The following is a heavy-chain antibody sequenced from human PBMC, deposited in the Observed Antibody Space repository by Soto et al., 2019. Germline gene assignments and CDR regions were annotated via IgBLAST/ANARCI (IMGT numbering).Heavy chain of an antibody. CDR1: GGSISRRSYY. CDR2: IYYIGNT. J-gene: IGHJ5*02. CDR3: ARDYGGNFNWFDP. V-gene: IGHV4-39*02. D-gene: IGHD4-17*01. Sequence: PSETLSLTCTVSGGSISRRSYYWGWIRQPPGKGLEWIGSIYYIGNTYYNPSLKSRVTISVDTSKNQFSLKLSSVTASDTAVYYCARDYGGNFNWFDPWGQGTLVT.